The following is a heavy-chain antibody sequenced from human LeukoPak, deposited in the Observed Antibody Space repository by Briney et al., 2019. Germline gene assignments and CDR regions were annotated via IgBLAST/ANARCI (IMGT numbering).Heavy chain of an antibody. V-gene: IGHV1-69*05. Sequence: ASVKVSCKASGGTFSSYAISWVRQAPGQGLEWMGGIIPIFGTANYAQKFQGRVTVTRDTSTSTVHMELSGLRSEDAAVYYCARDQEAFDYWGQGTLVTVSS. CDR3: ARDQEAFDY. J-gene: IGHJ4*02. CDR1: GGTFSSYA. CDR2: IIPIFGTA.